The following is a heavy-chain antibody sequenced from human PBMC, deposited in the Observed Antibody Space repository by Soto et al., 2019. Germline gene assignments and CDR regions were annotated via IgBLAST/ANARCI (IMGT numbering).Heavy chain of an antibody. D-gene: IGHD2-15*01. V-gene: IGHV1-69*13. Sequence: ALVKVSCKASGGTFSSYAISWVRQAPGQGLEWMGGIIPIFGTANYAQKFQGRVTITADESTSTAYMELSSLRSEDTAVYYCAKRVKVVVAATPHYYYGMDVWGQGTTVTVSS. CDR2: IIPIFGTA. CDR1: GGTFSSYA. J-gene: IGHJ6*02. CDR3: AKRVKVVVAATPHYYYGMDV.